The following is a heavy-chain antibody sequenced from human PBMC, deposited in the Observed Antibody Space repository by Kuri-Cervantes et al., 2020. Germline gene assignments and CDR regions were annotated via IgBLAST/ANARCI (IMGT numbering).Heavy chain of an antibody. D-gene: IGHD6-13*01. Sequence: SVKVSCKASGGTFSSYAISWVRQAPGQGLEWMGGIIPIFGTANYAQKFQGRVTITADKSTSTAYMELSRLRSDDTAVYYCARDRVRIAAAGQYNWFDPWGQGTLVTVSS. V-gene: IGHV1-69*06. CDR1: GGTFSSYA. CDR2: IIPIFGTA. CDR3: ARDRVRIAAAGQYNWFDP. J-gene: IGHJ5*02.